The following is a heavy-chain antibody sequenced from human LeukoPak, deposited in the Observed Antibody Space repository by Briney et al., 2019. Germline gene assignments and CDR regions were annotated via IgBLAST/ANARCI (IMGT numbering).Heavy chain of an antibody. V-gene: IGHV3-30-3*01. CDR1: GFTFSSYA. Sequence: GGSLRLSCAASGFTFSSYAMHWVRQAPGKGLEWVAVISYDGSNKYYADSVKGRFTISRDNSKNTLYLQMNSLRAEDTAVYYCARGPDIVVVPAAIDYYYGMDVWGQGTTVTVSS. CDR2: ISYDGSNK. D-gene: IGHD2-2*02. CDR3: ARGPDIVVVPAAIDYYYGMDV. J-gene: IGHJ6*02.